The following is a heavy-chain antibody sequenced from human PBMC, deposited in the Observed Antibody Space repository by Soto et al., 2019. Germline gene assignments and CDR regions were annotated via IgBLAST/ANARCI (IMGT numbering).Heavy chain of an antibody. CDR3: ARYCSSTSCYFDY. J-gene: IGHJ4*02. V-gene: IGHV4-4*02. D-gene: IGHD2-2*01. Sequence: SETLSLTCAVSGGSISSSNWWSWVRQPPGKGLEWIGEIYHSGSTNYNPSLKSRVTISVDKSKNQFSLKLSSVTAADTAVYYCARYCSSTSCYFDYWGQGTLVTVSS. CDR2: IYHSGST. CDR1: GGSISSSNW.